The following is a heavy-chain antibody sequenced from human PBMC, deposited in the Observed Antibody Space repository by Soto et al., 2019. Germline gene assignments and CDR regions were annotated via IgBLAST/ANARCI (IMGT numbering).Heavy chain of an antibody. D-gene: IGHD3-22*01. CDR1: GDSISSYY. Sequence: QVQLQESGPGLVKPSETLSLTCAVSGDSISSYYCMWIRQPPGKGLESIGYLYYDRSANYNPSLKSRVTLSVDTSTNQCSLTLSSMPAADTAVYYCALRSMAVVPEYWGQGTLVTVSS. V-gene: IGHV4-59*01. J-gene: IGHJ4*02. CDR3: ALRSMAVVPEY. CDR2: LYYDRSA.